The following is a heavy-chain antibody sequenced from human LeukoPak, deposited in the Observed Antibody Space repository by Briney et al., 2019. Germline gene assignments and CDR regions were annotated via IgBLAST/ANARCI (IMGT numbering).Heavy chain of an antibody. CDR3: ARGSTSPDITMVRGVNMRNYYYYMDV. CDR2: MNPNSGNT. V-gene: IGHV1-8*02. Sequence: ASVKVSCKASGYTFTSYGINWVRQATGQGLEWMGWMNPNSGNTGYAQKFQGRVTMTRNTSISTAYMELSSLRSEDTAVYYCARGSTSPDITMVRGVNMRNYYYYMDVWGKGTTSPSP. J-gene: IGHJ6*03. CDR1: GYTFTSYG. D-gene: IGHD3-10*01.